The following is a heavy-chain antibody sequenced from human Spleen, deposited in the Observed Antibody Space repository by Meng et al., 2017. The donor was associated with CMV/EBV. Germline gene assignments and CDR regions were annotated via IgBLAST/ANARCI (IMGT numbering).Heavy chain of an antibody. Sequence: SISSSTYYWGWIRQPPGQGLEWIGSIYYSGSTYYNPSLKTRVTMSVDTSKNQFSLKLSSVTAADTAMYYCARQYIVVVPPAGGWFDPWGQGTLVTVSS. D-gene: IGHD2-2*01. V-gene: IGHV4-39*01. CDR1: SISSSTYY. J-gene: IGHJ5*02. CDR3: ARQYIVVVPPAGGWFDP. CDR2: IYYSGST.